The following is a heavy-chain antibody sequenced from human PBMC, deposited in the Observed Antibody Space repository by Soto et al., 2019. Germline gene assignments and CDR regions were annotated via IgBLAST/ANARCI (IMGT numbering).Heavy chain of an antibody. J-gene: IGHJ4*02. Sequence: QLQLQESGSGLVKPSQTLSLTCAVSGGSISSGGYSWSWIRQPPGKGLEWIGYIYHSGSTYYNPSLKRRVTLVVDRSKNQCALKLSAVTAADTAVYYCARGEVVALGYWGQGTLVTVSS. CDR3: ARGEVVALGY. D-gene: IGHD2-15*01. V-gene: IGHV4-30-2*01. CDR1: GGSISSGGYS. CDR2: IYHSGST.